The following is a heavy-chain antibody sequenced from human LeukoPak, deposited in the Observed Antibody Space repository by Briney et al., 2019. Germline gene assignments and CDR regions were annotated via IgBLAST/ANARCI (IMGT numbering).Heavy chain of an antibody. J-gene: IGHJ4*02. Sequence: GESLKISCKGSGYSFTSYWIGWVRQMPGKGLELMGIIYPGDSDTRYSPSFQGQVTISADKSISTAYLQWSSLKASDTAMYYCARPEGRAYSSGWYGGYWGQGTLVTVSS. D-gene: IGHD6-19*01. CDR1: GYSFTSYW. CDR3: ARPEGRAYSSGWYGGY. CDR2: IYPGDSDT. V-gene: IGHV5-51*01.